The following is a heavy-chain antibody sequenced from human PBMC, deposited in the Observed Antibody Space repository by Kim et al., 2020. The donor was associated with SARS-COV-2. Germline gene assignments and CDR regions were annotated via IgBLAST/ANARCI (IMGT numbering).Heavy chain of an antibody. CDR2: ISYDGSNK. V-gene: IGHV3-30*04. D-gene: IGHD5-12*01. Sequence: GGSLRLSCAASGFTFSSYAMHWVRQAPGKGLEWVAVISYDGSNKYYADSVKGRFTISRDNSKNTLYLQMNSLRAEDTAVYYCARDLVDGYKLPPATWFDPWGQGTLVTVSS. CDR1: GFTFSSYA. J-gene: IGHJ5*02. CDR3: ARDLVDGYKLPPATWFDP.